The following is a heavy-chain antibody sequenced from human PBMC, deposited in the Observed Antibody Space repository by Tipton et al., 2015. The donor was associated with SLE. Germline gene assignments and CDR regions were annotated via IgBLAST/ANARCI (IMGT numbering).Heavy chain of an antibody. V-gene: IGHV3-74*03. CDR1: GFTFGIYR. D-gene: IGHD3-10*01. Sequence: GSLRLSCAASGFTFGIYRMHWVRQAPGKGLVWVSRINSDGSSTTHVDSVKGRFTISRDNAKNSLYLQINTLRAEDTAIYYCARTIIAGATEFFDHWGQGTLVTVS. CDR3: ARTIIAGATEFFDH. CDR2: INSDGSST. J-gene: IGHJ4*02.